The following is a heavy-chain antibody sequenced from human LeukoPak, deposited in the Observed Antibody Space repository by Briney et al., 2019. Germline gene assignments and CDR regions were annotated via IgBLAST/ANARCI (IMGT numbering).Heavy chain of an antibody. D-gene: IGHD6-19*01. CDR2: ISSSSSYI. CDR3: ARINSGWPYYFDY. Sequence: AGGSLRLSCAASGFTFSSYSMTWVRQAPGKGLEWVSSISSSSSYIYYADSVKGRFTISRDNAKNSLYLQMNSLRAEDTAVYYCARINSGWPYYFDYWGQGTLVTVSS. CDR1: GFTFSSYS. J-gene: IGHJ4*02. V-gene: IGHV3-21*01.